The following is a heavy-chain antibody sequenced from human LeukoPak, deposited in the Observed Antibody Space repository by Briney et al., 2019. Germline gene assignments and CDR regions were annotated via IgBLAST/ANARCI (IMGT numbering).Heavy chain of an antibody. V-gene: IGHV4-30-4*07. CDR2: MYYSGAT. CDR1: GDSINNGIYT. Sequence: KTSETLSLTCAVSGDSINNGIYTWSWIRQTPTKGLEWLGYMYYSGATDYNPSLKSRVTISVDTSKNQFSLKLSSVTAADTAVYYCARHRPPQDYWGQGTLVTVSS. CDR3: ARHRPPQDY. J-gene: IGHJ4*02.